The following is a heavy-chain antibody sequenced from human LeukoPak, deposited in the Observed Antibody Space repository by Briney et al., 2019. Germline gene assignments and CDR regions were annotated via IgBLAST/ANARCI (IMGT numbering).Heavy chain of an antibody. J-gene: IGHJ4*02. CDR1: GGSISSYY. V-gene: IGHV4-59*12. D-gene: IGHD6-13*01. Sequence: PSETLSLTCTVSGGSISSYYWSWIRQPPGKGLEWIGYIYYSGSTNYNPSLKSRVTISVDTSKNQFSLKLSSVTAADTAVYYCATHPKNIAAAGTPGWGQGTLVTVSS. CDR3: ATHPKNIAAAGTPG. CDR2: IYYSGST.